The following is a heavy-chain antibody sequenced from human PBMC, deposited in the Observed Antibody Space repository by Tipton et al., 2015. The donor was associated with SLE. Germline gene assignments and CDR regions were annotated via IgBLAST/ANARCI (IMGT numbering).Heavy chain of an antibody. D-gene: IGHD3-10*01. CDR3: AREVYSGSYYYYYGMDV. CDR2: ISTYNGNT. J-gene: IGHJ6*02. CDR1: GYTFTSYS. V-gene: IGHV1-18*01. Sequence: QSGPEVKKPGASVKVSCKASGYTFTSYSISWVRQAPGQGLEWMGWISTYNGNTHYAQNLQGRVTMTTYTSTSTAYMELRSLRSDDTAVYYCAREVYSGSYYYYYGMDVWGQGTTVTISS.